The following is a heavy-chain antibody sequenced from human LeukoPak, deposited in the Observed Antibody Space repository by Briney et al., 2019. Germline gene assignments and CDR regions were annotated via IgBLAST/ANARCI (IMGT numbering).Heavy chain of an antibody. D-gene: IGHD3-10*01. Sequence: GGSLRLXCAASGFTFSSYWMSWVRQAPGKELEWVANIKQDGSEKYYVDSVKGRFTISRDNAKNSLYLQMNSLRAEDTAVYYCARGPLIWGRLTFYFDYWGQGTLVTVSS. CDR3: ARGPLIWGRLTFYFDY. CDR1: GFTFSSYW. CDR2: IKQDGSEK. V-gene: IGHV3-7*01. J-gene: IGHJ4*02.